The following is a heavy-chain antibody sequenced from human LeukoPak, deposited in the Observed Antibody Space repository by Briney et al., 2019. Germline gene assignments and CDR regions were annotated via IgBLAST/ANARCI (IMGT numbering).Heavy chain of an antibody. CDR3: ARDLASSGYYWD. CDR1: GYTFTSYY. J-gene: IGHJ4*02. CDR2: INPSSGKI. Sequence: ASAKVSCKASGYTFTSYYMHWVRQAPGQGLEWMGIINPSSGKINYAQKFQGRVTMTRDTSTSTVYMELSSLRSDDTAVYYCARDLASSGYYWDWGQGTLVTVSS. V-gene: IGHV1-46*01. D-gene: IGHD3-22*01.